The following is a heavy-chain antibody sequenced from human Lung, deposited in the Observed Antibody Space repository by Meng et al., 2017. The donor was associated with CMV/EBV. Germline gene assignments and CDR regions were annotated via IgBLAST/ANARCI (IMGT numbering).Heavy chain of an antibody. D-gene: IGHD3-16*01. CDR2: ISGLVGST. V-gene: IGHV3-23*01. CDR1: GFTFNTYA. CDR3: AKDGAFGGPRGYFDN. Sequence: SGFTFNTYAIAWVRQAPGKGLEWVSTISGLVGSTYYADSVKGRFTLSRDNSKNSLDLQMNSLRVEDTAVYYCAKDGAFGGPRGYFDNWGQGILVTVSS. J-gene: IGHJ4*02.